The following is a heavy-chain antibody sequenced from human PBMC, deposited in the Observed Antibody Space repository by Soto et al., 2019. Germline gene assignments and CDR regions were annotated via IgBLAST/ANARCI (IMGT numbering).Heavy chain of an antibody. Sequence: GGSLRLSCAASGFTFSSYWMSWVRQAPGKGLQWLANIKQDGSEEYYVDSVKGRFTISRDNAKNSLYLQMNSLRVGDTAVYYCARTDRDFYGLDVWGQGTTVTVSS. CDR1: GFTFSSYW. CDR2: IKQDGSEE. CDR3: ARTDRDFYGLDV. J-gene: IGHJ6*02. V-gene: IGHV3-7*01.